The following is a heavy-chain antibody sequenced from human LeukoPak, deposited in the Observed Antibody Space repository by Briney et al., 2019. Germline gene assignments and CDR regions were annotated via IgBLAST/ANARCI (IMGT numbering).Heavy chain of an antibody. V-gene: IGHV3-23*01. CDR3: AKGSSSSRPYYFDY. CDR2: ITGSGGST. J-gene: IGHJ4*02. D-gene: IGHD6-6*01. Sequence: GGSLRLSCAASGFSFSTYAMTWVRQAPGEGLEWVSAITGSGGSTYHADSVKGRFTIFRDNSKNTLFLQMNSLRVEDTAVYYCAKGSSSSRPYYFDYWGQGTLVTVSS. CDR1: GFSFSTYA.